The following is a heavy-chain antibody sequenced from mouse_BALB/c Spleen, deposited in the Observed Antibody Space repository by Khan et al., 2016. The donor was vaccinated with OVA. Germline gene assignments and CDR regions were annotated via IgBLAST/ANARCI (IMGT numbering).Heavy chain of an antibody. D-gene: IGHD1-1*01. Sequence: QVQLKQSGAELAKPGASVKMSCKASGYTFTSYWMHWVKQRPGQGLEWIGYINPSTGYTEYNHRFKDKATLTADKPSSTAYMQLSSLTSEESAVYYCANHGSSSACLTYWGQGTLVTVSA. CDR3: ANHGSSSACLTY. CDR2: INPSTGYT. V-gene: IGHV1-7*01. J-gene: IGHJ3*01. CDR1: GYTFTSYW.